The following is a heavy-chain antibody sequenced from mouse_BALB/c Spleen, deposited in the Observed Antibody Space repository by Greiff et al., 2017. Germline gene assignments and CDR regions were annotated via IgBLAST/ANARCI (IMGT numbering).Heavy chain of an antibody. V-gene: IGHV5-4*02. J-gene: IGHJ3*01. D-gene: IGHD2-14*01. CDR1: GFTFSDYY. CDR2: ISDGGSYT. CDR3: ARDPYYRYDGAWFAY. Sequence: EVQVVESGGGLVKPGGSLKLSCAASGFTFSDYYMYWVRQTPEKRLEWVATISDGGSYTYYPDSVKGRFTISRDNAKNNLYLQMSSLKSEDTAMYYCARDPYYRYDGAWFAYWGQGTLVTVSA.